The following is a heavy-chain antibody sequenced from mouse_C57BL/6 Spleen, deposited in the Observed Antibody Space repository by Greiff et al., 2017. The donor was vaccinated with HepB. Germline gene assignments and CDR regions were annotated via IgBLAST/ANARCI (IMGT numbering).Heavy chain of an antibody. V-gene: IGHV1-55*01. CDR2: IYPGSGST. CDR3: ARSPYYYGSSTYWDLDV. J-gene: IGHJ1*03. Sequence: QVQLQQPGAELVKPGASVKMSCKASGYTFTSYWITWVKQRPGQGLEWIGDIYPGSGSTNYNEKFKSKATLTVDTSSSTAYMRLSSLTSEDSAVYYCARSPYYYGSSTYWDLDVWGKGTTVTVSS. CDR1: GYTFTSYW. D-gene: IGHD1-1*01.